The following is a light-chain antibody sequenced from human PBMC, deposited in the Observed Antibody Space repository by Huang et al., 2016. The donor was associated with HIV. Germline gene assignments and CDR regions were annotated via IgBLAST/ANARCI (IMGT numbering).Light chain of an antibody. J-gene: IGKJ2*01. Sequence: DIQMTQSPSTLSASVGDRVTVTCRASQSISSWLAWYQQKPGKAPKLLIYKTSSLQSGVPSMFSGSGSGTEFTLTISSLQPDDFATYYCQQYNGYSLYTFGQGTKLEIK. V-gene: IGKV1-5*03. CDR3: QQYNGYSLYT. CDR1: QSISSW. CDR2: KTS.